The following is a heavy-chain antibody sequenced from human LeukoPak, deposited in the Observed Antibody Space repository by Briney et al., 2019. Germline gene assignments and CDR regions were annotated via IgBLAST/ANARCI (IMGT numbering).Heavy chain of an antibody. J-gene: IGHJ4*02. CDR2: IIPIFGTA. D-gene: IGHD3-22*01. CDR3: ARAAFRHYDSSGLLFDY. CDR1: GGTFSSYA. Sequence: SVKVSCKASGGTFSSYAISWVRQAPGQGLEWMGGIIPIFGTANYAQKFQGRVTITTDESTSTAYTELSSLSSEDTAVYYCARAAFRHYDSSGLLFDYWGQGTLVTVSS. V-gene: IGHV1-69*05.